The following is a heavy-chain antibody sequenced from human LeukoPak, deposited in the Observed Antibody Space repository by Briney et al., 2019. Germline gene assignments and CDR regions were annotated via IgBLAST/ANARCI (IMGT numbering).Heavy chain of an antibody. CDR3: ARGGTEIYYRYYGMDV. Sequence: PGGSLRLSCLASGITFNRYAMHWVRQSPGKGLEWVAVISYDGGSKDHAGSVKGRVTISRDNSKNTLYLQMNSPRVEDTAVYYCARGGTEIYYRYYGMDVWGQGTTVTVSS. V-gene: IGHV3-30*04. CDR2: ISYDGGSK. D-gene: IGHD3-22*01. J-gene: IGHJ6*02. CDR1: GITFNRYA.